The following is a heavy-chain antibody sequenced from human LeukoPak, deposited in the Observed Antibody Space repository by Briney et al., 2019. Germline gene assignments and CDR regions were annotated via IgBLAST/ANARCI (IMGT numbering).Heavy chain of an antibody. V-gene: IGHV3-21*01. Sequence: GGSLRLSCAAPGFTFSSYSLNWVRQAPGKGLEWVSSISSSSSYTYYADSVKGRFTISRDNAKKSVYLQMNSLRAEDTAVYYCASGATLGGSSFDPWGQGTLVTVSS. J-gene: IGHJ5*02. CDR2: ISSSSSYT. CDR1: GFTFSSYS. CDR3: ASGATLGGSSFDP. D-gene: IGHD1-26*01.